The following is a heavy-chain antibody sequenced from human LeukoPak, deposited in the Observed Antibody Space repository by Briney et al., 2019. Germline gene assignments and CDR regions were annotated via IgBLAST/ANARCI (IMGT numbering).Heavy chain of an antibody. CDR1: GYTFTGYY. Sequence: ASVKVSCKASGYTFTGYYMHWVRQAHGQGLEWMGWINPNSGGTNYAQKFQGRVTMTRDTSISTAYMELSRLRSDDTAVYYCARGFQLLSPLDYWGRGTLVTVSS. D-gene: IGHD2-2*01. V-gene: IGHV1-2*02. CDR2: INPNSGGT. CDR3: ARGFQLLSPLDY. J-gene: IGHJ4*02.